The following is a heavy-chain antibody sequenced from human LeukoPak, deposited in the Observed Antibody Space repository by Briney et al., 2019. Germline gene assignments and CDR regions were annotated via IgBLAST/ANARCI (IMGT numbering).Heavy chain of an antibody. CDR1: GGSISSYY. D-gene: IGHD1-26*01. V-gene: IGHV4-4*07. CDR2: IYTSGST. J-gene: IGHJ6*03. CDR3: TREAPTTSPYYYYYMDV. Sequence: SETLSLTCTVSGGSISSYYRSWIRQPAGKGLEWIGRIYTSGSTNYNLSLKSRVTMSVDTSKNQFSLKLSSVTAADTAVYYRTREAPTTSPYYYYYMDVWGKGTTVTVSS.